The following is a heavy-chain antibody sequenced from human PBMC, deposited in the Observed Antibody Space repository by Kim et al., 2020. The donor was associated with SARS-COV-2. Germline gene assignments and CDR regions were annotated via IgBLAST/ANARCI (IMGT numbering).Heavy chain of an antibody. CDR2: ISSSSSYI. CDR1: GFTFSSYS. V-gene: IGHV3-21*01. J-gene: IGHJ4*02. D-gene: IGHD1-26*01. CDR3: ASTRSGSYHLEDY. Sequence: GGSLRLSCAASGFTFSSYSMNWVRQAPGKGLEWVSSISSSSSYIYYADSVKGRFTISRDNAKNSLYLQMNSLRAEDTAVYYCASTRSGSYHLEDYWGQGTLVTVSS.